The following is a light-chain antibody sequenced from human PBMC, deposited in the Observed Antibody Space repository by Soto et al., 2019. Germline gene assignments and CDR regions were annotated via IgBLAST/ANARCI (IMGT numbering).Light chain of an antibody. V-gene: IGKV3-15*01. CDR1: QSISSN. Sequence: EIVMTQSPATLSVSPGERATLSCRASQSISSNLVWYQQKHGQAPRLLIYGTSTRATGIPDRFSGSGSGTEFTLTISSLQSEDFAVYYCQQYNNWPRTFGQGTKVEIK. J-gene: IGKJ1*01. CDR3: QQYNNWPRT. CDR2: GTS.